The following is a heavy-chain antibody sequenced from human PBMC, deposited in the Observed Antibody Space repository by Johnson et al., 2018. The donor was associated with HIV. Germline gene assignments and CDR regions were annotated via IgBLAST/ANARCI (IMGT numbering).Heavy chain of an antibody. Sequence: QVQLVESGGGVVRPGGSLRLSCAASGFTFSNYPMHWVRQAPGKGLEWVAVISDDGSNKYYADSVKGRFSISRDNSKNTVYLQMNSLSAEDTAVYYCARDSLTASLDAFDRWGQGTVVTVSS. V-gene: IGHV3-30*14. D-gene: IGHD2-21*02. J-gene: IGHJ3*01. CDR1: GFTFSNYP. CDR2: ISDDGSNK. CDR3: ARDSLTASLDAFDR.